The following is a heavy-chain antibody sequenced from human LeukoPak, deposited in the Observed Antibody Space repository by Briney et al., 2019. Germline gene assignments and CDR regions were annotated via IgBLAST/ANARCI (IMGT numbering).Heavy chain of an antibody. V-gene: IGHV1-8*01. J-gene: IGHJ4*02. CDR1: GYTFTSYD. CDR3: ARLPYYYNSCDYAL. D-gene: IGHD3-22*01. CDR2: MNPHSGNK. Sequence: GASVKVSCKASGYTFTSYDINWVRQSTGQGLEWVGWMNPHSGNKAYAQRFQGRVSLTRNTSISTAYMELSSLRSEDTAVYYCARLPYYYNSCDYALWGQGTLVTVSS.